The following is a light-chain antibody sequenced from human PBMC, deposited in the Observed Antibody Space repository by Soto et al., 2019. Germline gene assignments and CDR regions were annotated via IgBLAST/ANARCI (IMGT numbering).Light chain of an antibody. CDR3: QQHYSTPLT. J-gene: IGKJ5*01. CDR2: WAS. CDR1: QSVLYRSNNNNY. V-gene: IGKV4-1*01. Sequence: DIVMTQSPDSLAVSLGERATINCKSSQSVLYRSNNNNYLAWYQQKPGQPPKLLIYWASTRESGVPDRFSGSGSGTDFTLTISSLQAEDVAVYYCQQHYSTPLTFGQGTRLEIK.